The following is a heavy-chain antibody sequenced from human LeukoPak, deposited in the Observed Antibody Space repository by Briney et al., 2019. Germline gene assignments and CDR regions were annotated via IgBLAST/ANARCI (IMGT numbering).Heavy chain of an antibody. CDR2: IYTGGST. J-gene: IGHJ4*02. V-gene: IGHV3-53*01. Sequence: GESLKISCKGSGYTFSNYWIGWVRQAPEKGLEWVSVIYTGGSTYYADSVKGRFTISRDNSKNTLYLQMNSLRAEDTAVYYCAREGSPSSIVGARYYFDYWGQGTLVTVSS. D-gene: IGHD1-26*01. CDR3: AREGSPSSIVGARYYFDY. CDR1: GYTFSNYW.